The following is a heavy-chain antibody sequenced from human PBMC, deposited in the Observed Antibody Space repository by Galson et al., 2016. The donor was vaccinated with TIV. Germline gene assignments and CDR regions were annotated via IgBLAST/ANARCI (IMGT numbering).Heavy chain of an antibody. CDR1: GYTFTDYY. CDR2: INPKSGDT. D-gene: IGHD3-22*01. V-gene: IGHV1-2*02. J-gene: IGHJ3*02. Sequence: SVKVSCKASGYTFTDYYIHWVRQAPGQGLEWMGWINPKSGDTKYAQKFEGRVTMTRDTSISTVFMELSSLIYDDTAVYYCARRSSGFDAFDIWGPGTLVTVSP. CDR3: ARRSSGFDAFDI.